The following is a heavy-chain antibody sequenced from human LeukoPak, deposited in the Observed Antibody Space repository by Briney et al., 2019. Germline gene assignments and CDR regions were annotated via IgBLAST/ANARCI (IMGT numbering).Heavy chain of an antibody. J-gene: IGHJ4*02. CDR3: ARFYGSGTSDY. CDR2: ISGSGGST. Sequence: GGTLRLSCAASGFTFSSYGMSWVRQAPGKGLEWVSAISGSGGSTYYADSVKGRFTISRDNSKNTLYLQMNSLRAEDTAVYCCARFYGSGTSDYWGQGTLVSVSS. D-gene: IGHD3-10*01. V-gene: IGHV3-23*01. CDR1: GFTFSSYG.